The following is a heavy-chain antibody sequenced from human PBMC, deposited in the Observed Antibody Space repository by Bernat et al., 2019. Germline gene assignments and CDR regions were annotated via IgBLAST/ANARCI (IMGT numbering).Heavy chain of an antibody. V-gene: IGHV1-3*01. CDR3: ARDDRGRWLQSPLASY. D-gene: IGHD5-24*01. J-gene: IGHJ4*02. CDR1: GYTFTGYY. Sequence: QVQLVQSGAEVKKPGASVKVSCKASGYTFTGYYMHWVRQAPGQRLEWMGWINAGNGNTKYAQKLQGRVTMTTDTSTSTAYMELRSLRSDDTAVYYCARDDRGRWLQSPLASYWGQGTLVTVSS. CDR2: INAGNGNT.